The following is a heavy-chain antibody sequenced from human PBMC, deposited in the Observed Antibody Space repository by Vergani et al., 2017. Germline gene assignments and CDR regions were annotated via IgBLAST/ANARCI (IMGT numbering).Heavy chain of an antibody. J-gene: IGHJ6*02. V-gene: IGHV4-59*08. CDR1: GGSISSYY. CDR3: ARLAIGGSGSYYTPNYGMDV. CDR2: IYYSGST. Sequence: QVQLQESGPGLVKPSETLSLTCTVSGGSISSYYWSWIRQPPGKGLEWIGYIYYSGSTYYNPSLKSRVTISVDTSKNQFSLKLSSVTAADTAVYYCARLAIGGSGSYYTPNYGMDVWGQGTTITVSS. D-gene: IGHD3-10*01.